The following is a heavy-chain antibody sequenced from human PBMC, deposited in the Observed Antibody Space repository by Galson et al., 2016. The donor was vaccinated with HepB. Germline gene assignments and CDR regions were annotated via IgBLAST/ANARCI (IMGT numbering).Heavy chain of an antibody. V-gene: IGHV3-30-3*01. CDR3: ARDRVVGASGGYPEALDF. CDR1: GYTFSFYA. CDR2: ISYGASNT. D-gene: IGHD2-15*01. Sequence: SLRLSCAASGYTFSFYAIHWVRQAPGKGLEWVAVISYGASNTNYAGTVKGRFTITRDNSKKEVYLQMNNLRVEDTAVYYCARDRVVGASGGYPEALDFWGRGTMVTVAS. J-gene: IGHJ3*01.